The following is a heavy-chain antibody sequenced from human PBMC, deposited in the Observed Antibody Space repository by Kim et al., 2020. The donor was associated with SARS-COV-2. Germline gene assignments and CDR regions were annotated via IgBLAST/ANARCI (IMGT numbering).Heavy chain of an antibody. Sequence: SVKVSCKASGGTFSSYAISWVRQAPGQGLEWMGRIIPILGIANYAQKFQGRVTITADKSTSTAYMELSSLRSEDTAVYYCARANQGWFGEFALPYYYYYMDVWGKGTTVTVSS. D-gene: IGHD3-10*01. V-gene: IGHV1-69*04. J-gene: IGHJ6*03. CDR2: IIPILGIA. CDR1: GGTFSSYA. CDR3: ARANQGWFGEFALPYYYYYMDV.